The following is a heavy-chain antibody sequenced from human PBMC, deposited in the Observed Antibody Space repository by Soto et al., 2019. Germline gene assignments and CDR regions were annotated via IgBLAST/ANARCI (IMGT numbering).Heavy chain of an antibody. D-gene: IGHD3-3*02. J-gene: IGHJ3*02. V-gene: IGHV4-39*01. Sequence: SEALSVTCTDSGDSISSSNSHWCWTRQPPGKGLEYIGSVYYGGAIFYSGNIYYNPSLKSRVTISVDTSKNQFSLRLSSVTAADTGVYYCVRYDRINMKPYSPEGFHIWGQGTMVTVSS. CDR1: GDSISSSNSH. CDR2: VYYGGAIFYSGNI. CDR3: VRYDRINMKPYSPEGFHI.